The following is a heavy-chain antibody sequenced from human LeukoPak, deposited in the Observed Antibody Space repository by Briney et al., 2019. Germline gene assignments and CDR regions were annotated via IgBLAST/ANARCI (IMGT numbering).Heavy chain of an antibody. CDR3: ARVWRPRGYSYGGDWFDH. J-gene: IGHJ5*02. CDR1: GGTFSSYA. CDR2: IIPIFGTA. D-gene: IGHD5-18*01. V-gene: IGHV1-69*05. Sequence: SVKVSCKASGGTFSSYAISWVRQAPGQGLEWMGGIIPIFGTANYAQKFQGRVTITTDESTSTASMELSSLRSEDTAVYYCARVWRPRGYSYGGDWFDHWGQGTLVTVSS.